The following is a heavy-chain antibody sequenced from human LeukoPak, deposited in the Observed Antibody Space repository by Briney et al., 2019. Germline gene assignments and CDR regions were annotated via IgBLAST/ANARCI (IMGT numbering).Heavy chain of an antibody. CDR3: ARRRYDSSGHFDS. Sequence: ETLSLTCAVYGGSFSGYYWSWIRQAPGKGLEWVSAISGSGSYTDYADSVKGRFTISKDNSKNTLYMRMSSLRAEDTAVYYCARRRYDSSGHFDSWGQGTLVTVSS. CDR1: GGSFSGYY. D-gene: IGHD3-22*01. J-gene: IGHJ4*02. CDR2: ISGSGSYT. V-gene: IGHV3-23*01.